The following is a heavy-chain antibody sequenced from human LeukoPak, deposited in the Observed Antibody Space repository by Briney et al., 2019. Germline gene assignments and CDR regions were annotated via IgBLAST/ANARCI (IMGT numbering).Heavy chain of an antibody. CDR3: ARQAFGGVIVIPDAFDI. Sequence: SETLSLTCTVSGGSISSYYWSWIRQPPGKGLEWIGEINHSGSTNYNPSLKSRVTISVDTSKNQFSLKLSSVTAADTAVYYCARQAFGGVIVIPDAFDIWGQGTMVTVSS. V-gene: IGHV4-34*01. CDR1: GGSISSYY. D-gene: IGHD3-16*02. J-gene: IGHJ3*02. CDR2: INHSGST.